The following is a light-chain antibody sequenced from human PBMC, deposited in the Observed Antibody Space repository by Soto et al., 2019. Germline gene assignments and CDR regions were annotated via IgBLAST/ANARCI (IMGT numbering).Light chain of an antibody. CDR1: GSNIGNNP. J-gene: IGLJ1*01. CDR3: ASWDDSPSAFV. V-gene: IGLV1-44*01. Sequence: QSVLTQPPSASGSPGQRVTGSCSGRGSNIGNNPVNWFQQLPGTAPKLLIYSNDQRPSGVPDRFSGSRSGTSASLAIGGLQSEDEADYYCASWDDSPSAFVFGTGTKVTVL. CDR2: SND.